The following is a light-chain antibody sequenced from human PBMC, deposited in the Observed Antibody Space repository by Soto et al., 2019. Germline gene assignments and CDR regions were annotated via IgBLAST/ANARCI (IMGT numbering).Light chain of an antibody. Sequence: SQSPCTLSLSTGERATLSCRASQSVSNNYLAWYQQKPGQAPRLLIYEASSRATGIPDRFSGSGSGTDFTLIISRLEPEDFAMYYCQQYGSSPRTFGQGTKVAIK. CDR2: EAS. V-gene: IGKV3-20*01. CDR1: QSVSNNY. CDR3: QQYGSSPRT. J-gene: IGKJ1*01.